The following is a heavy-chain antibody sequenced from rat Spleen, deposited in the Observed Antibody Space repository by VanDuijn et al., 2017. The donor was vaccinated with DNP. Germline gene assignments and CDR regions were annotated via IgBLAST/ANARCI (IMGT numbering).Heavy chain of an antibody. Sequence: EVQLVESGGGLVQPGKSLKLSCAASGFTFSHYYMAWVRQAPTKGLEWVASISYEGSSTYYGDSVKGRFTISRDNAKNTLYLQMNSLRSEDTATYYCARHGGTTPDWFAYWGQGTLVTVSS. D-gene: IGHD1-5*01. CDR2: ISYEGSST. J-gene: IGHJ3*01. CDR1: GFTFSHYY. CDR3: ARHGGTTPDWFAY. V-gene: IGHV5-22*01.